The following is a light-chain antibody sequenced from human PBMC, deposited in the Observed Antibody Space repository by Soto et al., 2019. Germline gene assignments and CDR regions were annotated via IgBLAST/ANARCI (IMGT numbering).Light chain of an antibody. CDR2: GAS. CDR1: QTISSSY. CDR3: QKYGYSPWT. V-gene: IGKV3-20*01. Sequence: EIVLTQSPGTLSLSPGQRATLSCRASQTISSSYLAWFQRRPGQAPRLLIYGASRRATGIPDRFSGSGSGTDFTLTISRLEPEDVAVYYCQKYGYSPWTCGQGTKVEIK. J-gene: IGKJ1*01.